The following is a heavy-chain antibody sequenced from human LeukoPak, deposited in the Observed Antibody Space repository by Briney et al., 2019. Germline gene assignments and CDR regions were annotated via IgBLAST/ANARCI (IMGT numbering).Heavy chain of an antibody. D-gene: IGHD1-26*01. CDR3: AKDQRWESPHYLDS. Sequence: GGSLRLSCAASGFTFNDAWMNWVRQAPGKGLEWVGRIKRKTDGGTTDYAAPVKGRFTISRDDSKNTLYVQMNSLRDEDTAVYYCAKDQRWESPHYLDSWGQGTLVTVSS. J-gene: IGHJ4*02. CDR1: GFTFNDAW. CDR2: IKRKTDGGTT. V-gene: IGHV3-15*07.